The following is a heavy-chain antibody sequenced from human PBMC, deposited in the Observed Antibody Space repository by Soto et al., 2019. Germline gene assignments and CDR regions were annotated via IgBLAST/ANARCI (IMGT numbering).Heavy chain of an antibody. CDR3: ARRPLGGNYYFDY. Sequence: SETLSLTCTVSGGSISSYYWSWIRQPPGKGLEWIGYIYYSGSTNYNPSLKSRVTISVDTSKNQFSRKLSSVPAADTAVYYCARRPLGGNYYFDYWGQGTLVTVSS. J-gene: IGHJ4*02. CDR2: IYYSGST. D-gene: IGHD2-21*02. V-gene: IGHV4-59*08. CDR1: GGSISSYY.